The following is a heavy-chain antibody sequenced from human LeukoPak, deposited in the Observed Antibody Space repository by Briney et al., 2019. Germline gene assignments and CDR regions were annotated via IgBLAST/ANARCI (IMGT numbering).Heavy chain of an antibody. Sequence: NPGGSLRLSCAASGFTFSSYSMNWVRQAPGKGLEWVSSISSSSSYIYCADSVKGRFTISRDNAKNSLYLQMNSLRAEDTAVYYCARDQVGDIVVVPAADWGQGTLVTVSS. J-gene: IGHJ4*02. D-gene: IGHD2-2*01. CDR3: ARDQVGDIVVVPAAD. V-gene: IGHV3-21*01. CDR2: ISSSSSYI. CDR1: GFTFSSYS.